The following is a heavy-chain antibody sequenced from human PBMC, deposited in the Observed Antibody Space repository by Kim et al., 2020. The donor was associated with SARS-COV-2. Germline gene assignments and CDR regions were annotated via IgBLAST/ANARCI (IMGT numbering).Heavy chain of an antibody. Sequence: SETLSLTCAVYGGSFSGYYWSWIRQPPGKGLEWIGEINHSGSTNYNPSLKSRVTISVDTSKNQFSLELSSVTAADTAVYYWARSSWYGYYYYGMDVWGQGTTVTVS. J-gene: IGHJ6*02. CDR2: INHSGST. CDR3: ARSSWYGYYYYGMDV. V-gene: IGHV4-34*01. CDR1: GGSFSGYY. D-gene: IGHD6-13*01.